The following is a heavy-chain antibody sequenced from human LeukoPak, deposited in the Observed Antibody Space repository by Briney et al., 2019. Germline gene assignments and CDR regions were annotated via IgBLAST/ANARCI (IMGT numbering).Heavy chain of an antibody. CDR2: INTNTGNP. Sequence: VASVKVSCKASGYIFDIFAMIWVRQAPGQGRELMGWINTNTGNPTYAQGFTGRFVFSLDTSVSTAYLQISSLKAEDTAVYYCARDYTLTLGSTTYFQHWGQGTLVTVSS. D-gene: IGHD2/OR15-2a*01. J-gene: IGHJ1*01. CDR3: ARDYTLTLGSTTYFQH. V-gene: IGHV7-4-1*02. CDR1: GYIFDIFA.